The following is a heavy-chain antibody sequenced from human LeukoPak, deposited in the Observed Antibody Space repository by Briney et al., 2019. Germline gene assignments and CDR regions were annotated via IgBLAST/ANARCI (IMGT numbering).Heavy chain of an antibody. D-gene: IGHD6-13*01. CDR1: GGSISSYY. V-gene: IGHV4-59*01. CDR2: IKYSGST. CDR3: ARDGVQSSSRSHFDY. Sequence: PSETLSLTCTVSGGSISSYYWSWIRQPPGKGLEWIGYIKYSGSTNYNPSLKSRIIISVDTSKNQFSLKLSSVSAADTAVYYCARDGVQSSSRSHFDYWGQGTLVTVSS. J-gene: IGHJ4*02.